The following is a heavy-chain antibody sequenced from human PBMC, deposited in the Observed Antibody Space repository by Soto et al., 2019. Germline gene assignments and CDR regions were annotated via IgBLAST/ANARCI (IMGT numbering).Heavy chain of an antibody. D-gene: IGHD5-12*01. CDR1: GGSISSYY. V-gene: IGHV4-59*01. CDR2: IYYSGST. Sequence: SETLSLTCTVSGGSISSYYWSWIRQPPGKGLEWIGYIYYSGSTNYNPSLKSRVTISVDTSKNQFSLKLSSVTAADTAVYYCARAYSGYDWFDYWGQGTLVTVSS. J-gene: IGHJ4*02. CDR3: ARAYSGYDWFDY.